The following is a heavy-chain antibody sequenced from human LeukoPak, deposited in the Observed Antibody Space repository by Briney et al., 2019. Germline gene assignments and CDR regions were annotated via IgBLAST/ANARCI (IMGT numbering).Heavy chain of an antibody. CDR1: GYTFTSYG. CDR2: ISAYNGNT. Sequence: GASVKVSCKASGYTFTSYGISWVRQAPGQGFEWMGWISAYNGNTNYARKLQGRVTVTTDTSTSTAYMELRSLTSGDTAVYYCTRDRLDYCSSTSCYPYYYYYMDVWGKGTTVTVSS. J-gene: IGHJ6*03. V-gene: IGHV1-18*01. CDR3: TRDRLDYCSSTSCYPYYYYYMDV. D-gene: IGHD2-2*01.